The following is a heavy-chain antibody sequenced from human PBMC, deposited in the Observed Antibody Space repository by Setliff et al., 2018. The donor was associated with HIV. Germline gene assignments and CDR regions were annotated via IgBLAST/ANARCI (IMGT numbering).Heavy chain of an antibody. D-gene: IGHD7-27*01. J-gene: IGHJ4*02. CDR2: IYHYGST. CDR3: ARGGDADRRGLFDY. Sequence: SETLSLTCAVSGGSISGFNWWSWVRQTPGRGLEWIWEIYHYGSTNYNPSLMSRVTISLDKSKNHFSLKLTSVTAADTAVYYCARGGDADRRGLFDYWGQGTLVTVSS. V-gene: IGHV4-4*02. CDR1: GGSISGFNW.